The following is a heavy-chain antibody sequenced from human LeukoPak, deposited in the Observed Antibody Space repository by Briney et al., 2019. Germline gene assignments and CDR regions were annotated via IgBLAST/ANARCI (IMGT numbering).Heavy chain of an antibody. CDR1: GYTFTSYG. V-gene: IGHV1-18*01. CDR3: ARDHQPFWSGYYPY. D-gene: IGHD3-3*01. J-gene: IGHJ4*02. CDR2: ISAYNGNT. Sequence: ASAKVSCKASGYTFTSYGISWVRQAPGQGLEWMGWISAYNGNTNYAQKLQGRVTMTTDTSTSTAYMELRSLRSDDTAVYYCARDHQPFWSGYYPYWGQGTLVTVSS.